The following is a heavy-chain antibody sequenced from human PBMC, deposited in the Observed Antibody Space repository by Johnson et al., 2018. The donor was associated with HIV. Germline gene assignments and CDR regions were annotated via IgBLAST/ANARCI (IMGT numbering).Heavy chain of an antibody. J-gene: IGHJ3*02. D-gene: IGHD3-10*01. V-gene: IGHV3-73*02. CDR1: GFTFSGSA. CDR3: TRRAGSDAFDI. Sequence: VQLVESGGGLVQPGGSLKLSCAASGFTFSGSAMHWVRQASGKGLEWVGRIRSKANSYATAYAASVKGRFTISRDDSKNTAYLQMNSLKTEDTAVYYCTRRAGSDAFDIWGQGTMVTVSS. CDR2: IRSKANSYAT.